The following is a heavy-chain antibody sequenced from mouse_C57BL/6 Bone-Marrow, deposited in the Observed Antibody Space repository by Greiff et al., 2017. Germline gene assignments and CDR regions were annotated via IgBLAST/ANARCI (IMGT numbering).Heavy chain of an antibody. CDR2: IDPENGDT. Sequence: VQLQQSGAELVRPGASVKLSCTASGFNIKDDYMHWVKQRPEQGLEWIGWIDPENGDTEYASKFQGKATITADTSSNTAYLQLSSLTSEDTAVYYCTTTSDSSAHYWGQGTTLTVSS. CDR3: TTTSDSSAHY. V-gene: IGHV14-4*01. CDR1: GFNIKDDY. D-gene: IGHD3-2*02. J-gene: IGHJ2*01.